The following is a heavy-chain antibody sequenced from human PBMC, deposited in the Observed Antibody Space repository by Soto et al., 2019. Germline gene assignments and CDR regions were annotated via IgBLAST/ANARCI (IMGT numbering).Heavy chain of an antibody. CDR1: GFTFSSYA. CDR3: AKALYYYDSSGPAH. CDR2: ISGSGGST. V-gene: IGHV3-23*01. D-gene: IGHD3-22*01. J-gene: IGHJ4*02. Sequence: PVGSLRLSCAASGFTFSSYAMSWVRQAPGKGLEWVSAISGSGGSTYYADSVKGRFTISRDNSKNTLYLQMNSLRAEDTAVYYCAKALYYYDSSGPAHWGLGTLVTVSS.